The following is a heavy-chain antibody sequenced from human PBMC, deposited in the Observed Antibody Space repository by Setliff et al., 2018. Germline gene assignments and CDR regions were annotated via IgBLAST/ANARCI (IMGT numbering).Heavy chain of an antibody. J-gene: IGHJ6*02. CDR1: GFTFSRYG. D-gene: IGHD2-21*01. Sequence: LRLSCAASGFTFSRYGMYWVRQAPGKGLEWVAFIRYDGSNKYYADSVKGRFTISRDNSKNTLYLQMNSLRDEDTAVYYCAKDSLEVVIALHGMDVWGQGTTVTVSS. V-gene: IGHV3-30*02. CDR3: AKDSLEVVIALHGMDV. CDR2: IRYDGSNK.